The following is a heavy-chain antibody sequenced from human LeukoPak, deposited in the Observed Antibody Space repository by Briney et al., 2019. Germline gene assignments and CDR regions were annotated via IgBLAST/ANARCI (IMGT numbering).Heavy chain of an antibody. CDR2: IWYDGSNK. Sequence: GGSLRLSCAASGFTFSSYGMPWVRQAPGKGLEWVAVIWYDGSNKYYADSVKGRFTISRDNSKNTLYLQMNSLRAEDTAVYYCARDLGTWIQLSGMDVWGQGTTVTVSS. J-gene: IGHJ6*02. CDR1: GFTFSSYG. CDR3: ARDLGTWIQLSGMDV. V-gene: IGHV3-33*01. D-gene: IGHD5-18*01.